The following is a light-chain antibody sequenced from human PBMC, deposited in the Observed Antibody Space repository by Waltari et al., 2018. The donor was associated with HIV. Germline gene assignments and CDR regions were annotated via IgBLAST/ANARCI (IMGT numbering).Light chain of an antibody. CDR1: QSVSSSF. CDR3: QQYGSSPYT. CDR2: AAS. Sequence: DIVLTQSPGTLSLSPGERATLPCRASQSVSSSFLAWYQQKPGPAPRLLIYAASSRATGIPDRFSGSGSGTDFTLTISRLEPEDFAVYYCQQYGSSPYTFGQGTKLEIK. J-gene: IGKJ2*01. V-gene: IGKV3-20*01.